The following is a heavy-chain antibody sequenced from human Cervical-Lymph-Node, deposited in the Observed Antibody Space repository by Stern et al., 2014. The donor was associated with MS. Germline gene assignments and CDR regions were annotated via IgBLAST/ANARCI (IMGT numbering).Heavy chain of an antibody. V-gene: IGHV1-69*01. D-gene: IGHD6-6*01. J-gene: IGHJ1*01. Sequence: QMQLVQSGTEVKRPGSSVKVSCKASGGNFSTYDISWVRQAPGQGLEWMGGIIPLLRKTKYAPKFQGRLTISADDSATTAYMELSTLRLEDTAVFYCARGEEYSSSIDYWGQGTLVVVSS. CDR1: GGNFSTYD. CDR2: IIPLLRKT. CDR3: ARGEEYSSSIDY.